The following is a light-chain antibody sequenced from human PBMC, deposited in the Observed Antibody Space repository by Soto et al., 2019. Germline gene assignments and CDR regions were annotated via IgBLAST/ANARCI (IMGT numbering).Light chain of an antibody. CDR1: SSDVCGYNY. Sequence: QSALTQPASVSGSPGQSITISCTGTSSDVCGYNYVSWYQQHPGKAPKLMIYEVSNRPSGVANRFSGSKSGNTASLTISGLQAEDEAYYYCSSYTSSSTLVFGTGTKLTVL. V-gene: IGLV2-14*01. CDR3: SSYTSSSTLV. CDR2: EVS. J-gene: IGLJ1*01.